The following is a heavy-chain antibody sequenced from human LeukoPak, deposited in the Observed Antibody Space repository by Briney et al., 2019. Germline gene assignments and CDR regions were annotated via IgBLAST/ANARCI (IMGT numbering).Heavy chain of an antibody. J-gene: IGHJ4*02. CDR2: IRYDGSNK. V-gene: IGHV3-30*02. Sequence: HWVRQAPGKXLEWVAFIRYDGSNKYYADSVKGRFTISRDNSKNTLYLQMNSLRAEDTAVYYCAKDMVRGVITVFDYWGQGTLVTVSS. CDR3: AKDMVRGVITVFDY. D-gene: IGHD3-10*01.